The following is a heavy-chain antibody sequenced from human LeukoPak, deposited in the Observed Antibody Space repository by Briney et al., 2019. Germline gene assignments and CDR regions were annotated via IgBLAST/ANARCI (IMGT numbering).Heavy chain of an antibody. J-gene: IGHJ4*02. Sequence: PGGSLRLSCAASGFTFSSYSMNWVRQAPGKGLEWVSSISSSSSYIYYADSVKGRFTISRDNAKNSLYLQMNSLRAEDTAVYYCARVGTMVRGVITGFDYWGQGTLVTVSS. CDR2: ISSSSSYI. CDR1: GFTFSSYS. V-gene: IGHV3-21*01. D-gene: IGHD3-10*01. CDR3: ARVGTMVRGVITGFDY.